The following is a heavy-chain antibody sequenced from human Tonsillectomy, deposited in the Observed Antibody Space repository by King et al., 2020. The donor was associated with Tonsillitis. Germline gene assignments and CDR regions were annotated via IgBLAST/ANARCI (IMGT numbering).Heavy chain of an antibody. CDR2: ISYDGSHE. D-gene: IGHD2-15*01. CDR1: GFTFSSYT. CDR3: ARDPGAGGPWSAYYYYGMDV. Sequence: VQLVESGGGVVQPGTSLRLSCVGTGFTFSSYTMHWVRQAPGKGLEWVAVISYDGSHEYYADSVKGRFTISRDNSKKTLSLQMNSLRTEDTALYYCARDPGAGGPWSAYYYYGMDVWGQGTWVIVSS. J-gene: IGHJ6*02. V-gene: IGHV3-30*03.